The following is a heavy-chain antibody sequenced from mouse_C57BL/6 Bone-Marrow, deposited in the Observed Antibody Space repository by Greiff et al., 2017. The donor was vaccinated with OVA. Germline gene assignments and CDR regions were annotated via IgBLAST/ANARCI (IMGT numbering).Heavy chain of an antibody. D-gene: IGHD2-3*01. CDR1: GYSITSGYY. CDR2: ISYDGSN. V-gene: IGHV3-6*01. J-gene: IGHJ3*01. CDR3: ARDWRGTNDGSY. Sequence: EVQLQQSGPGLVKPSQSLSLTCSVTGYSITSGYYWNWIRQFPGNKLEWMGYISYDGSNNYNPSLKNRISITRDTSKNQFFLKLNSVTTEDTATYYCARDWRGTNDGSYWGQGTLVTVSA.